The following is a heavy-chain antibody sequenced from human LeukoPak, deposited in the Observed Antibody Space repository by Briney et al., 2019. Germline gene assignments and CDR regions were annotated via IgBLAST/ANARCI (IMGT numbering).Heavy chain of an antibody. CDR1: GFTFTSYA. J-gene: IGHJ4*02. D-gene: IGHD3-22*01. CDR3: AKRSSTSSGYFDF. CDR2: ISAGGGST. V-gene: IGHV3-23*01. Sequence: GGSLRLSCAASGFTFTSYAMSWVRQAPGKGLEWVSGISAGGGSTYYADSVEGRFTISRDNSKNTLYLQMNSLRAEDTAIYYCAKRSSTSSGYFDFWGRGTLVTVSS.